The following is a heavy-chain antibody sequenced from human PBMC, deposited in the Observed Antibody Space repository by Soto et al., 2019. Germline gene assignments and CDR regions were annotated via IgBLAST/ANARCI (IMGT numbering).Heavy chain of an antibody. D-gene: IGHD3-3*01. CDR1: AGSISNYF. CDR3: ARGGQDFWSGPFDY. Sequence: QGQLQESGPGLVKPSETLSLTCTVSAGSISNYFCNWIRQPAGKGLEWIGRIDNSGSTNYNPSLKSRVTMSSDTSTNQFSLKLNSVTAADTAVYYCARGGQDFWSGPFDYWGQGALVTVSS. J-gene: IGHJ4*02. V-gene: IGHV4-4*07. CDR2: IDNSGST.